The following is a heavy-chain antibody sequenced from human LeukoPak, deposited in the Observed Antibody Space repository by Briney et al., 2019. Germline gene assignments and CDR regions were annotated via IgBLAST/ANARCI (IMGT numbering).Heavy chain of an antibody. CDR2: IYYSGST. D-gene: IGHD4-17*01. CDR1: GGSISSYY. CDR3: ASVYDYEVDY. J-gene: IGHJ4*02. V-gene: IGHV4-59*01. Sequence: SETLSLTCTVSGGSISSYYWSWIRQPPGKGLEWIGYIYYSGSTNYNPSLKSRVTISVDTSKNQFSLKLSSVTAADTAVYYCASVYDYEVDYWGQGTLVTVSS.